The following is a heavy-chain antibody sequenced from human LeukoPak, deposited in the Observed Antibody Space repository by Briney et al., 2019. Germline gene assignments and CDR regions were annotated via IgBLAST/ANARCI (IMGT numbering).Heavy chain of an antibody. CDR1: GYIFTNYW. CDR3: ARPPEIVGATVDDY. Sequence: GESLKISCKASGYIFTNYWIGWVRQMPGKGLEWMGIIYPGDSDTRYSPSFQGQVTISADKSISTAYLQWSSLKASDTAMYYCARPPEIVGATVDDYWGQGTLVTVSS. D-gene: IGHD1-26*01. J-gene: IGHJ4*02. V-gene: IGHV5-51*01. CDR2: IYPGDSDT.